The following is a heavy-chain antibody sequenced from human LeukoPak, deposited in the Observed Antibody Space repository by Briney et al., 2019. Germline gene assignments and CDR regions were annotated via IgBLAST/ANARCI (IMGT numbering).Heavy chain of an antibody. D-gene: IGHD6-13*01. Sequence: SETLSLTCAVSGGSISSYYWSWIRQPPGKGLEWIGYIYYSGTTNYNPSLKSRVIISVDMSKNQFSLKLTSVTAADTAVYYCARKSIVTAGRKPYDYWDQGTLVTVSS. J-gene: IGHJ4*02. V-gene: IGHV4-59*12. CDR2: IYYSGTT. CDR1: GGSISSYY. CDR3: ARKSIVTAGRKPYDY.